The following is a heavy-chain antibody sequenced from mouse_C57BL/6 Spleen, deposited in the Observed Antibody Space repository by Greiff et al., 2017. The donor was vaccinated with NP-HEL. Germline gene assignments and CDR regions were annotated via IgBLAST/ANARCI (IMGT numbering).Heavy chain of an antibody. CDR3: AREGYDYALDY. J-gene: IGHJ4*01. CDR1: GYTFTSYW. V-gene: IGHV1-64*01. Sequence: QVQLQQPGAELVKPGASVKLSCKASGYTFTSYWMHWVKQRPGQGLEWIGMIHPNSGSTNYNEKFKSKATLTVDKSSSTAYMQLSSLTSEDSAVYYCAREGYDYALDYWGQGTSVPVSS. CDR2: IHPNSGST. D-gene: IGHD3-1*01.